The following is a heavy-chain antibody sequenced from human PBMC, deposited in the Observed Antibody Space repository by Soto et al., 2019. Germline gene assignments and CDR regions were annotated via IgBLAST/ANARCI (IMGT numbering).Heavy chain of an antibody. Sequence: PSETLSLTCAVYGGSFSGYYWSWIRQPPGKGLEWIGEINHSGSTNYNPSLKSRVTISVDTSKNQFSLKLSSVTAADTAVYYCARGSRSNRPLTHHDYWGQGTLVTVSS. CDR1: GGSFSGYY. V-gene: IGHV4-34*01. J-gene: IGHJ4*02. CDR2: INHSGST. CDR3: ARGSRSNRPLTHHDY.